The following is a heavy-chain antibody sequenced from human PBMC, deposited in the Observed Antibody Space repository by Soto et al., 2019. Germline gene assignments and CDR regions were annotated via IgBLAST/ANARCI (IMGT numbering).Heavy chain of an antibody. V-gene: IGHV5-10-1*01. J-gene: IGHJ5*02. Sequence: PGESLTISCKGSGYSFTSYWISWVRQMPGKGLEWMGRIDPSDSYTNYSPSFQGHVTISADKSISTAYLQWSSLKASDTAMYYCARHGELRFLEWLSTWFDTWGPGTLVTVSS. CDR1: GYSFTSYW. CDR3: ARHGELRFLEWLSTWFDT. D-gene: IGHD3-3*01. CDR2: IDPSDSYT.